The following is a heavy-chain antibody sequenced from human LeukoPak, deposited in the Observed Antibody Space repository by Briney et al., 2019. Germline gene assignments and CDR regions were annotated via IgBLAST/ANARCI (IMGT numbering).Heavy chain of an antibody. V-gene: IGHV4-39*01. J-gene: IGHJ4*02. CDR1: GGSISRSDY. D-gene: IGHD6-19*01. CDR3: ARIPPQTVVGTNYFDY. CDR2: MYYSGPT. Sequence: SETLSLTCTVSGGSISRSDYWGWIRQPPGKGLQWIASMYYSGPTYYNPSLKSRVTMSADTSKKQFSLKLSSVTAADTAVYYCARIPPQTVVGTNYFDYWGQGTLVTVSS.